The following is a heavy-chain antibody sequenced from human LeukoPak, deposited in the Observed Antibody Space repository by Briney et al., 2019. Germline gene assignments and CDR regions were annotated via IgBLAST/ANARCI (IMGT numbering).Heavy chain of an antibody. Sequence: SETLSLTCAVYGGSFSGYYWSWIRQPPGEGLEWIGEINHSGSTNYNPSLKSRVTISVDTSKNQFSLKLSSVTAADTAVYYCARVRLWSGYFFNWFDPWGQGTLVTVSS. D-gene: IGHD3-3*01. CDR3: ARVRLWSGYFFNWFDP. CDR1: GGSFSGYY. J-gene: IGHJ5*02. V-gene: IGHV4-34*01. CDR2: INHSGST.